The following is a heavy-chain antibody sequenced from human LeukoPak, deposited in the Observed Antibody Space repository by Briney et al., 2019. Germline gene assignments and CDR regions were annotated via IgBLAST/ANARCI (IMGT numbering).Heavy chain of an antibody. CDR3: ARDFDYGDYIDF. Sequence: GGSLRLSCVASGFTFSTYTFNWVRQAPGKGLEWLSYISSGGLTIFYADSVKGRFTISRDNTKDAIYLDMTNLRAEDTAVYYCARDFDYGDYIDFWGQGTLVAVSS. V-gene: IGHV3-48*04. D-gene: IGHD4/OR15-4a*01. CDR2: ISSGGLTI. J-gene: IGHJ4*02. CDR1: GFTFSTYT.